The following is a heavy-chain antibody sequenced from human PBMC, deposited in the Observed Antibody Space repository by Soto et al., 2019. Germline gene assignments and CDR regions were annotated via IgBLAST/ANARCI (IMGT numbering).Heavy chain of an antibody. Sequence: EVQLVESGGGLVQPGGSLRLSCAASGFTFSSYSMNWVRQAPGKGLEWVSYISSSSSTIYYADSVKGRFTISRDNAKNSLYLQMNSLRAEDTAVYYCARGGSLNWFDPWGQGTLVTDSS. CDR2: ISSSSSTI. CDR1: GFTFSSYS. D-gene: IGHD3-10*01. V-gene: IGHV3-48*01. CDR3: ARGGSLNWFDP. J-gene: IGHJ5*02.